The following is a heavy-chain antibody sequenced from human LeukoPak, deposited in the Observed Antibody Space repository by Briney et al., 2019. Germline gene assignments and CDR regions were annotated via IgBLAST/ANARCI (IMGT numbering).Heavy chain of an antibody. CDR3: ARDVSVVVLSSTPTQIDY. D-gene: IGHD3-22*01. CDR2: ISYDGSSK. CDR1: GGSISSSN. J-gene: IGHJ4*02. Sequence: LSLTCAVSGGSISSSNWWSWVRQAPGKGLDWVASISYDGSSKKYVDSVKGRFTISRDNAKNSLYLQMNNLRAEDTAVYYCARDVSVVVLSSTPTQIDYWGQGTLVTVSS. V-gene: IGHV3-30*03.